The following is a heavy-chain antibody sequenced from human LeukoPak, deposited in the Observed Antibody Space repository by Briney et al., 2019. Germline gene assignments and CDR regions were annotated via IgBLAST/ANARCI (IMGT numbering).Heavy chain of an antibody. Sequence: GGSLRLSCAASGFTFSSYAMSWVRQAPGKGLEWVSAISGSGGSTYYADSVKGRFTISRDNSKNTLYLQMNSLRAEDTAVYYCAKIQRYYYDSSGPPLNWGQGTMVTVSS. J-gene: IGHJ3*01. V-gene: IGHV3-23*01. CDR3: AKIQRYYYDSSGPPLN. CDR1: GFTFSSYA. CDR2: ISGSGGST. D-gene: IGHD3-22*01.